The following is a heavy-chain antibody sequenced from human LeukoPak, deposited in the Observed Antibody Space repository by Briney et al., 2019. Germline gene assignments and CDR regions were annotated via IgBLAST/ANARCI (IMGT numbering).Heavy chain of an antibody. Sequence: GGSLRLSCAASGFIFSPYAMNWVRQAPGRGLEWVSYISSTYDIYYSDSVRGRFTISRDNAKNSVYLQMNSLRDEDAAVYYCARDHNWGFDFWGQGTLVAVSS. CDR3: ARDHNWGFDF. J-gene: IGHJ4*02. V-gene: IGHV3-48*02. CDR2: ISSTYDI. D-gene: IGHD7-27*01. CDR1: GFIFSPYA.